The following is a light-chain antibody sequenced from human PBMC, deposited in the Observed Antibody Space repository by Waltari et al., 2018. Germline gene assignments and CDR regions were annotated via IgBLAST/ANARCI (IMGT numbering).Light chain of an antibody. CDR1: QSVTRA. V-gene: IGKV3-20*01. CDR2: GAS. Sequence: EILLTQSPGPLSLSTGERATLSCRASQSVTRALAWYQQKPGQAPRLLIYGASNRATGIPDRFSGSGSGTDFSLTISRLEPEDFAVYYCQHYVRLPATFGQGTKVEIK. J-gene: IGKJ1*01. CDR3: QHYVRLPAT.